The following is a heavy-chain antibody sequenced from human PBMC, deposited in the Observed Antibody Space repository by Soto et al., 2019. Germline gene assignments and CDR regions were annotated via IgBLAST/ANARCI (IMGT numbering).Heavy chain of an antibody. D-gene: IGHD7-27*01. CDR2: IGGTDGDSDGVP. Sequence: VQLLESGGDLVQPGGSLRLSCVASGFILNHYAMSWVRQAPGKGLEWVSTIGGTDGDSDGVPWYEDSVKGRFTISRDSSANTVFLHMDNLRAEDSALYYCVKRGRNWGAFDFWGQGTTVVVSS. CDR1: GFILNHYA. V-gene: IGHV3-23*01. J-gene: IGHJ3*01. CDR3: VKRGRNWGAFDF.